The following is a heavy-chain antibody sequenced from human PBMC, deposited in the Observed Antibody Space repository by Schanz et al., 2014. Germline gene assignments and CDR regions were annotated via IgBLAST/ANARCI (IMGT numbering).Heavy chain of an antibody. V-gene: IGHV1-46*03. CDR1: GYTFTSYY. CDR3: ARDGEAAAGCDY. CDR2: INPSVGNT. J-gene: IGHJ4*02. D-gene: IGHD6-13*01. Sequence: QVQLVQSGAEVKKPGASVKVSCEASGYTFTSYYIHWFRQAPGQGLEWMGLINPSVGNTNYAQKFRGRVAMTRDTSTSTVYMELSSLRSEDTAVYFCARDGEAAAGCDYWGQGTLVIVSS.